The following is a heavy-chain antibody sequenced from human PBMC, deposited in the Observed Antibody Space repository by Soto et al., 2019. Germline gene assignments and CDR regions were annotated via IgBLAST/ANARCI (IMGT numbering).Heavy chain of an antibody. D-gene: IGHD2-15*01. CDR1: GYTFTSYG. Sequence: GASVKVSCKASGYTFTSYGISWVRQAPGQGLEWMGWISAYNGNTNYAQKLQGRVTMTTDTSTSTAYMELRSLRSDDTAVYYCARDIVVVVAAPSPEYWGQGTLVTVSS. V-gene: IGHV1-18*01. CDR2: ISAYNGNT. J-gene: IGHJ4*02. CDR3: ARDIVVVVAAPSPEY.